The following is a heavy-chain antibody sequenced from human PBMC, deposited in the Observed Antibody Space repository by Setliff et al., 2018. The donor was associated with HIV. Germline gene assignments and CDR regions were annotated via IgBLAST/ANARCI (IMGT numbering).Heavy chain of an antibody. CDR2: ISAGGGGT. CDR1: GFTFSGYG. D-gene: IGHD3-10*01. CDR3: AKTFDYSQGSGPYWHHTRYFDY. J-gene: IGHJ4*02. Sequence: GGSLRLSCAVSGFTFSGYGMSWVRQASGKGLEWVSGISAGGGGTNYADSVRGRFTVSRDNSKSTLYLQMTALRPEDTAVYYCAKTFDYSQGSGPYWHHTRYFDYWGQGTVVTVSS. V-gene: IGHV3-23*01.